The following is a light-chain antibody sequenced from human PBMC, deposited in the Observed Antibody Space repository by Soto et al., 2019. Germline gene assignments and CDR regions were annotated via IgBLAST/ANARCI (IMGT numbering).Light chain of an antibody. Sequence: QSVLTQPASVSGSPGQSITISCTGTSSDFGGYNYVSWYQQHPGKAPKLMIYEVSNRPSGVSNRFSGSKSGNTASLTISGLQAEDEADYYCSSYTSSTFYVFGTGTKVTVL. J-gene: IGLJ1*01. V-gene: IGLV2-14*01. CDR2: EVS. CDR1: SSDFGGYNY. CDR3: SSYTSSTFYV.